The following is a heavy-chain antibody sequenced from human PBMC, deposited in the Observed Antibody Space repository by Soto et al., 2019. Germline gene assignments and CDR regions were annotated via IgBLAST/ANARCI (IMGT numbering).Heavy chain of an antibody. CDR2: INGDGSTT. V-gene: IGHV3-74*01. CDR3: ARGGVPAALDI. CDR1: GFTLRNYY. Sequence: EVQLVESGGALVQPGGSLRLSCVVSGFTLRNYYMHWARQAPGKGLVWVSHINGDGSTTDYADSVKGRFTISIDNAKNTLYLHMNSLRAEDTAVYYCARGGVPAALDIWGEGTMVPVSS. D-gene: IGHD3-10*01. J-gene: IGHJ3*02.